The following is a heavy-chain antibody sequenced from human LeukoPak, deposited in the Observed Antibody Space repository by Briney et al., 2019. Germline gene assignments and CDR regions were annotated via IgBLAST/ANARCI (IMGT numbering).Heavy chain of an antibody. V-gene: IGHV3-21*01. CDR1: GLTFNMYT. CDR3: ARDRRLQLWSPAGFDY. J-gene: IGHJ4*02. Sequence: SGVSLRLSCAASGLTFNMYTMNWLRQAPGKGLEWVSSTSSSGVYIYYADSVKGRFTISRDNAKNSLYLQMNSLRADDTAVYYCARDRRLQLWSPAGFDYWGQGTLVTASS. D-gene: IGHD5-18*01. CDR2: TSSSGVYI.